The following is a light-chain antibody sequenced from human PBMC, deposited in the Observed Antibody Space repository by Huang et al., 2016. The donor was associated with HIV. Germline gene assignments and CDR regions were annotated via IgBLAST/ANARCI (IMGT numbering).Light chain of an antibody. CDR2: GST. CDR1: QGVSTN. V-gene: IGKV3-15*01. CDR3: QQYNNWHLT. J-gene: IGKJ4*01. Sequence: IVMTQTPATLPVSPGGRATLSCRASQGVSTNLAWYQQKPGQTPRLIIYGSTTRATGVPARFSGSGSGTDFTLTINSLQSEDFGIYYCQQYNNWHLTFGGGTKV.